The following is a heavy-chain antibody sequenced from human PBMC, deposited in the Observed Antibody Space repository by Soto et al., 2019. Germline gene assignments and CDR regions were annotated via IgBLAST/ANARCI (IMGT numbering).Heavy chain of an antibody. CDR2: IYYSGTT. V-gene: IGHV4-31*03. CDR1: GGSISSGGYY. CDR3: ARDLLIVGAPDAFDI. D-gene: IGHD1-26*01. Sequence: SETLSLTCTVSGGSISSGGYYWSWIRQHPGKGLEWIGYIYYSGTTYYNPSLKSRVTISVDTSKNQFSLKLSSVTAADTAVYYCARDLLIVGAPDAFDIWGQGTMVTVS. J-gene: IGHJ3*02.